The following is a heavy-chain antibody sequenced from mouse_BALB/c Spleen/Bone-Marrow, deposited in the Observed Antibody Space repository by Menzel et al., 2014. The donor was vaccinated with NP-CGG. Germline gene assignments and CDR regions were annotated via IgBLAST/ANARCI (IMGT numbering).Heavy chain of an antibody. CDR3: ARGGISVDY. CDR2: IYPGDGDT. Sequence: QVQLQQSGAELVRPGSSVKISCESSGHVFSTYWINWVKQRPGQGLEWIGQIYPGDGDTDYNGKFKDKATLTADKSSNTAYMQLSSLTSEDSAVYFCARGGISVDYWGQGTTLTVSS. J-gene: IGHJ2*01. V-gene: IGHV1-80*01. CDR1: GHVFSTYW.